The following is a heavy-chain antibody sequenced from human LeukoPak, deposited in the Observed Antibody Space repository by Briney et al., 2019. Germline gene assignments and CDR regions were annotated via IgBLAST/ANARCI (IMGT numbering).Heavy chain of an antibody. CDR3: AKTIVVLPAAINY. D-gene: IGHD2-2*01. CDR1: GFTFSSYA. CDR2: ISGSGGST. Sequence: GGSLRLSCAASGFTFSSYAMSWVRQAPGKGLEWVSAISGSGGSTYYADPVKGGFAIYRDNSKNTLYLQMNSLRAGDTAVYYWAKTIVVLPAAINYWGQGTLVTVSS. J-gene: IGHJ4*02. V-gene: IGHV3-23*01.